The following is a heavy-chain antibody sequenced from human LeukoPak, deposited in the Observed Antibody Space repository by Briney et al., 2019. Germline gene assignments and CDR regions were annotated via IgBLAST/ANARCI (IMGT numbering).Heavy chain of an antibody. Sequence: GRSLRLSCAASGFTFSSYWTHWVRQAPGKGLVWVSRINSDGSSTAYADSVKGRFTISRDNAKNTLYLQMNSLRAEETAVYFCARGFLGGCSGATCYSGYWGEGTLLTVSS. CDR2: INSDGSST. CDR3: ARGFLGGCSGATCYSGY. V-gene: IGHV3-74*01. D-gene: IGHD2-15*01. J-gene: IGHJ4*02. CDR1: GFTFSSYW.